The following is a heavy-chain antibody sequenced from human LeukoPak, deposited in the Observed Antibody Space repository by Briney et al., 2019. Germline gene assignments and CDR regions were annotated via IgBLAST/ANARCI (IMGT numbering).Heavy chain of an antibody. CDR3: ARVSSSSSDY. J-gene: IGHJ4*02. Sequence: PGGSLRLSCAASGFTFSSYSMNWVRQAPGKGLEWVSYISSSSSTIYYADSVKGRFTISRDNAKNSLYLQMNSLRAEDTAVYYCARVSSSSSDYWGQGTLVTVSS. V-gene: IGHV3-48*04. D-gene: IGHD6-6*01. CDR1: GFTFSSYS. CDR2: ISSSSSTI.